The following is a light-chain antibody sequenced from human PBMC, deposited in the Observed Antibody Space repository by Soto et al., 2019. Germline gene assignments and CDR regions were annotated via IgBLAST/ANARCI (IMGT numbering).Light chain of an antibody. CDR1: QSISSW. V-gene: IGKV1-5*03. CDR2: KAS. J-gene: IGKJ1*01. Sequence: DIQMTQSPSTLSASVGDRVTITCRASQSISSWLAWYQQEPGKAPKLLIYKASSLESGVPSRFSGSGSGTEFTLTISSLKPDDFATDYCQQYNSHSTFGQGTKVDIK. CDR3: QQYNSHST.